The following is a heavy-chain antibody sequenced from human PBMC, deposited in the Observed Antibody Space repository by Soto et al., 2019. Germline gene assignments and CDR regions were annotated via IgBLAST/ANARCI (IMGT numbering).Heavy chain of an antibody. Sequence: PVGSLRLSCAASRFTFSNYAMHWVRQAPGKGLEWVAIISFDGSNEHYADSVQGRFTISRDNSENTLYLQMNSLRADDTAVYYCARPAATVIYYSGMDVWGQGTTVTVSS. CDR3: ARPAATVIYYSGMDV. J-gene: IGHJ6*02. V-gene: IGHV3-30-3*01. D-gene: IGHD2-2*01. CDR2: ISFDGSNE. CDR1: RFTFSNYA.